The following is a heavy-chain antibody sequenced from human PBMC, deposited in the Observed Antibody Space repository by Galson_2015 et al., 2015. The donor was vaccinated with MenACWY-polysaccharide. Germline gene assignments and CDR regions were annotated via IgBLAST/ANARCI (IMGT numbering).Heavy chain of an antibody. CDR3: AKDQAAAGLFDY. CDR1: GFTFDDYT. D-gene: IGHD6-13*01. V-gene: IGHV3-43*01. Sequence: SLRLSCAASGFTFDDYTMHWVRQVPGKRLEWVSLISWDGGSTYYADSVKGRFTISRDNSKNSLYLQMNILRTEDTALYYCAKDQAAAGLFDYWGQGTLVTVSS. J-gene: IGHJ4*02. CDR2: ISWDGGST.